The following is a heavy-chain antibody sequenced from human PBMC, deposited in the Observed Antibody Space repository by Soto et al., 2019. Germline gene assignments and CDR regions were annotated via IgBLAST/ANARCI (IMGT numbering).Heavy chain of an antibody. V-gene: IGHV1-18*01. Sequence: QVHLVQSGAEVKKPGASVKVSCKGSGYTFTSYGITWVRQAPGQGLEWMGWISAHKGNTDYAQKLQGRVTVTRDTSTSTAYMELRSLRSDDTAVYYCARGRYGDCWGQGALVTVSS. CDR3: ARGRYGDC. CDR1: GYTFTSYG. CDR2: ISAHKGNT. J-gene: IGHJ4*02. D-gene: IGHD1-1*01.